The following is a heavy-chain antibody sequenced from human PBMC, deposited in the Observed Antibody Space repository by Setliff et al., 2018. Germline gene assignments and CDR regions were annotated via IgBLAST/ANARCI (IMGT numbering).Heavy chain of an antibody. CDR1: RFTFSNYW. Sequence: GGSLRLSCAASRFTFSNYWMSWVRQAPGKGLEWVANIKEDGSEKYYVDSVKGRFTISRDNAKNSLDLQMDSLRAEDTAVYYCVRDRWNVVVNRGDDAFDLWGQGTMVTVSS. CDR2: IKEDGSEK. V-gene: IGHV3-7*01. CDR3: VRDRWNVVVNRGDDAFDL. J-gene: IGHJ3*01. D-gene: IGHD2-15*01.